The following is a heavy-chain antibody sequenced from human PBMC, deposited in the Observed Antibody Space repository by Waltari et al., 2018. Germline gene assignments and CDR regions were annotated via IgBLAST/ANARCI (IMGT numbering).Heavy chain of an antibody. CDR2: INHSGST. Sequence: QVQLQQWGAGLLKPSETLSLTCAVYGGSFSGYYWSWIRQPPGKGLEWIGEINHSGSTTYNPSLSSRVTISGDTSKNQFSLKLSSVTAADTAVYYCAISRGVRGVIRHWGQGTLVTVSS. CDR3: AISRGVRGVIRH. V-gene: IGHV4-34*01. J-gene: IGHJ4*02. CDR1: GGSFSGYY. D-gene: IGHD3-10*01.